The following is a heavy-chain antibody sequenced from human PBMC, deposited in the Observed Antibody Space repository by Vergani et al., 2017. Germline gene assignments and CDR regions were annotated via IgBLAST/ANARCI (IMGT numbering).Heavy chain of an antibody. V-gene: IGHV1-46*01. CDR3: ARGAEAARGQIEFDY. D-gene: IGHD6-6*01. J-gene: IGHJ4*02. CDR1: GYTFTSYY. Sequence: QVQLVQSGAEVKKPGASVKVSCKASGYTFTSYYMHWVRQAPGQGLEWMGIINPSGGSTSYAQKFQGRVTMTRDTSTSTVYMELSSLRSEDTAVYYCARGAEAARGQIEFDYWGQGTLVIVSS. CDR2: INPSGGST.